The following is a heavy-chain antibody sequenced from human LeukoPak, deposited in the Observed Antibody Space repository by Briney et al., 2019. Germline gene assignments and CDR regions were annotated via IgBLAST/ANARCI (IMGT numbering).Heavy chain of an antibody. V-gene: IGHV4-59*01. D-gene: IGHD2-15*01. Sequence: SETLSLTCTVSGGSFSSYYWSWIRQPPGKGLEWIGYIYYSGSTDYNPSLKSRVTISVDTSKNQFSLKLASVTAADTAVYYCAREWWSSRAFDIWGQGTTVTVSS. J-gene: IGHJ3*02. CDR1: GGSFSSYY. CDR2: IYYSGST. CDR3: AREWWSSRAFDI.